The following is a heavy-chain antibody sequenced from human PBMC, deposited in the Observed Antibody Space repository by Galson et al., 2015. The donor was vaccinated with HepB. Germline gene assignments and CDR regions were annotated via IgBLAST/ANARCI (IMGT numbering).Heavy chain of an antibody. CDR1: GASISSGGYY. D-gene: IGHD2-15*01. CDR3: ARDARSLPPRGYFDY. V-gene: IGHV4-31*03. Sequence: TLSLTCTVSGASISSGGYYWNWIRQTPGKGLEWLGYIYYSGSTYYNPSLKSRLTISLDTSNNQFSLKLASVTAADTAVYYCARDARSLPPRGYFDYWGQGALVTVSS. J-gene: IGHJ4*03. CDR2: IYYSGST.